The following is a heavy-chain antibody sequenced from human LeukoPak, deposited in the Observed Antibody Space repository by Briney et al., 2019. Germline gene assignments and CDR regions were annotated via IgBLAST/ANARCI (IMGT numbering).Heavy chain of an antibody. Sequence: GAPVKVSCKASGYTFTSYGISWVRQTPGQGLERRGWISAYTGNTNYAQKLQGRGTMTTYTSPSTAYMELRSLRSEDTGVYYCARDRCSGGSCYYYFDYWGQGTLVTVSS. V-gene: IGHV1-18*01. CDR1: GYTFTSYG. D-gene: IGHD2-15*01. J-gene: IGHJ4*02. CDR3: ARDRCSGGSCYYYFDY. CDR2: ISAYTGNT.